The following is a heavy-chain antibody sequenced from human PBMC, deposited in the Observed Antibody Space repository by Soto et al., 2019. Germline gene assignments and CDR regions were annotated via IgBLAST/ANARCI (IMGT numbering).Heavy chain of an antibody. CDR2: TNPATGAA. CDR1: GHTVTAYY. CDR3: SRRGWVGVAGSAAFDM. D-gene: IGHD3-3*01. J-gene: IGHJ3*02. V-gene: IGHV1-46*01. Sequence: QLHLVPAGAVVKKPGASVAVSGSASGHTVTAYYMHWVRQAPGRGLEWMGATNPATGAAKYTQTFQGSITLPRATSTSTDLMMLYSLTSVDSSVVSSSRRGWVGVAGSAAFDMWGQGTLVTVSS.